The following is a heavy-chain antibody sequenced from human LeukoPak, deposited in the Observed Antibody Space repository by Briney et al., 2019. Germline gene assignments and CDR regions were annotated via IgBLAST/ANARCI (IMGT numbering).Heavy chain of an antibody. CDR2: INLGGSAK. CDR1: GFPFSSYW. Sequence: PGGSLRLSCAASGFPFSSYWMNWVRQAPGKGPEWVANINLGGSAKLYVDSVRGRCTISRDNAKNSLYLQLNSLRVEDTAVYYCAAWGLNNYWGQGTLVTVSS. D-gene: IGHD7-27*01. CDR3: AAWGLNNY. J-gene: IGHJ4*02. V-gene: IGHV3-7*01.